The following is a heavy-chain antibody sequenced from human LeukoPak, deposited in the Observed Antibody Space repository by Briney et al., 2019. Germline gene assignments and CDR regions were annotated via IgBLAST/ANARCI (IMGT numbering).Heavy chain of an antibody. CDR3: ARRSWDGYNGIGHSDY. CDR1: GYSFTSYW. V-gene: IGHV5-51*01. D-gene: IGHD5-24*01. Sequence: TGESLKISCKGSGYSFTSYWIDWVRQMPGKGLERMGIIYPGDSDTTYSPSFQGQVTISADKSISTAYLQWSSLKASDTAMYYCARRSWDGYNGIGHSDYWGQGTLVTVSS. J-gene: IGHJ4*02. CDR2: IYPGDSDT.